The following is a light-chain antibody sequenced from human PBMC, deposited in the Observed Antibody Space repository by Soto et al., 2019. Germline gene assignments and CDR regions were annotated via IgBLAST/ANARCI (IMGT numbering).Light chain of an antibody. V-gene: IGLV1-36*01. J-gene: IGLJ1*01. Sequence: QPVLTQPPSVSAAPRQRVTISCSGSSSNIGNNAVNWYQQLPGKAPKLLIYYDDLLPSGVSDRFSGSKSGTSASLAISGLQSEDEADYYCAAWDDSLNGYVFGTGTQLTVL. CDR3: AAWDDSLNGYV. CDR2: YDD. CDR1: SSNIGNNA.